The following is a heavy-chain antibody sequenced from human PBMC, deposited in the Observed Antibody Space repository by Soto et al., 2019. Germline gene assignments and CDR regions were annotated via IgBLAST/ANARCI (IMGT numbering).Heavy chain of an antibody. V-gene: IGHV4-4*02. Sequence: QVQLQESGPGLVKPSETLSLTCSVSGGPITTTNWWAWVRLPPGKGLEWIGELLHDGSTNYNPSLESRITMSLDNSNNHFSLKLTSVPAAETAIYYCATQTISYTWGVWGRGTTVTVSS. CDR2: LLHDGST. J-gene: IGHJ6*02. D-gene: IGHD3-16*01. CDR1: GGPITTTNW. CDR3: ATQTISYTWGV.